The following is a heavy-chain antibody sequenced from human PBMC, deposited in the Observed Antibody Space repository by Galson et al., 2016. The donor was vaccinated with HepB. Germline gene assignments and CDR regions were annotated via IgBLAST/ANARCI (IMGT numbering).Heavy chain of an antibody. CDR2: ISTNGGII. V-gene: IGHV3-64D*06. CDR3: VKDIVGSRDYYDFLGAFDI. D-gene: IGHD3-22*01. J-gene: IGHJ3*02. CDR1: GFTFSSYA. Sequence: SLRLSCAASGFTFSSYAMHWVRQAPGKGLEHVSAISTNGGIIYYADSVKGRFTISRDNSKNTLYLQMSSLRAEDTAVYYCVKDIVGSRDYYDFLGAFDIWGQGTMVTVSS.